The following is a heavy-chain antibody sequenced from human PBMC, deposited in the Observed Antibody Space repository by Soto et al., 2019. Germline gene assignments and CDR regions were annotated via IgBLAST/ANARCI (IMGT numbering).Heavy chain of an antibody. D-gene: IGHD3-10*01. J-gene: IGHJ6*03. V-gene: IGHV3-23*01. CDR2: ISGSGGST. CDR1: GFTFSSYA. CDR3: AKGMAYYYGSGTPYYYYMDV. Sequence: GGSLRLSCAASGFTFSSYAMSWVRQAPGKGLEWVSAISGSGGSTYYADSVKGRFTISRDNSKNTLYLQMNSLRAEDTAVYYCAKGMAYYYGSGTPYYYYMDVWGKGTTVTVSS.